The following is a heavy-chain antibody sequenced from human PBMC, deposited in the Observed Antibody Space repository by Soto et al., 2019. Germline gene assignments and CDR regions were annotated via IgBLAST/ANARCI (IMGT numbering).Heavy chain of an antibody. CDR3: ARISMHLGELSPYFDY. V-gene: IGHV3-66*01. J-gene: IGHJ4*02. Sequence: EVQLVESGGGLVQPGGSLRLSCAASGFTVSSNYMSWVRQAPGKGLEWVSVIYSGGSTYYADSVKGRFTISRDNSKNTLYLQMNSLRAEDTAVYYCARISMHLGELSPYFDYWGQRTLVTVSS. CDR2: IYSGGST. D-gene: IGHD3-16*02. CDR1: GFTVSSNY.